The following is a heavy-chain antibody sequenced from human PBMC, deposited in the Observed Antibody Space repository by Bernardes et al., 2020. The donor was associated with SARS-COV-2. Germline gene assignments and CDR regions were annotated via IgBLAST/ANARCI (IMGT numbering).Heavy chain of an antibody. CDR3: ARQGDYGDAFDI. D-gene: IGHD4-17*01. CDR1: GYTFTTYD. J-gene: IGHJ3*02. V-gene: IGHV1-8*01. CDR2: MNPHSGNT. Sequence: ASVKVSCKASGYTFTTYDINWVRQATGQGLEWMGWMNPHSGNTGYEQKFQGRVTMNRNTSISTAYMELSSLRSEDTAVYYCARQGDYGDAFDIWGQGTMVTVPS.